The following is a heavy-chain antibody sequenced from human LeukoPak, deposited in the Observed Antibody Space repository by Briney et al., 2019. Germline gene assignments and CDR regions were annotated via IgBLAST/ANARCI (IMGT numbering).Heavy chain of an antibody. CDR1: GFTFSSYA. V-gene: IGHV3-23*01. CDR2: FSGSGGTT. J-gene: IGHJ6*03. Sequence: GGSLRLSCAASGFTFSSYAMNWVRQAPGRGLEWVSGFSGSGGTTYYADSMKGRFTISRDNSKNTLYLQMNSLRAEDTAVYYCANGNRCTSPNCLGYYYFYMDVWGKGTTVTVSS. D-gene: IGHD2-8*01. CDR3: ANGNRCTSPNCLGYYYFYMDV.